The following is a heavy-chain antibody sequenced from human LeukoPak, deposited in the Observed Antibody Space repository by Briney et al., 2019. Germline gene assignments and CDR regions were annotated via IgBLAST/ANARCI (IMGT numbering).Heavy chain of an antibody. CDR1: GFTFDDYA. Sequence: GGSLRLSCAASGFTFDDYAMHWVRQAPGKGLEWVSGISLNSGSIGYADSVKGRFTISRDNAKNSLYLQMNSLRAEDTALYFCAKDMGITIVRGGRFQHWGQGTLVTVAS. D-gene: IGHD3-10*01. CDR2: ISLNSGSI. CDR3: AKDMGITIVRGGRFQH. J-gene: IGHJ1*01. V-gene: IGHV3-9*01.